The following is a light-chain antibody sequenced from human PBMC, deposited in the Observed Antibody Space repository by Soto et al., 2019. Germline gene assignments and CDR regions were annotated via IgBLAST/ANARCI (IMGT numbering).Light chain of an antibody. Sequence: DIVMTQSPLSLRVTPGEPASISCRSSESLLHSNGNNYLDWYLQKPGQSPQLLIYAASSLQSGVPSRFSGSGSGTHFTLTIRSLQPEDFATYYCQQANAFPLTFGQGTRLEIK. J-gene: IGKJ5*01. V-gene: IGKV2-28*01. CDR3: QQANAFPLT. CDR1: ESLLHSNGNNY. CDR2: AAS.